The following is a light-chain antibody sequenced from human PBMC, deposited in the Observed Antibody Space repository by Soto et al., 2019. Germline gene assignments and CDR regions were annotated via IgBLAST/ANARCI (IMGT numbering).Light chain of an antibody. CDR2: ITS. Sequence: DIQMTQSPSSLSVSVGDRVTITCRASQIIGSYLNWYQQKPGKAPELLIYITSSLKSGVPSRFSGSRSGTDFTLTISSLQPEDFATYYVQQGSSLPFPVGPGTKVDI. CDR1: QIIGSY. J-gene: IGKJ3*01. CDR3: QQGSSLPFP. V-gene: IGKV1-39*01.